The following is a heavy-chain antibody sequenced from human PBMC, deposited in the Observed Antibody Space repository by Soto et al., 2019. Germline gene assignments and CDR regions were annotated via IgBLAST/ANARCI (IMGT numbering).Heavy chain of an antibody. D-gene: IGHD4-4*01. CDR2: IWYDGSNK. CDR3: ARGLERGAKNDYSNDEYFQH. Sequence: QVQLVESGGGVVQPGRSLRLSCAASGFTFSSYGMHWVRQAPGKGLEWVAVIWYDGSNKYYADSVKGRFTISRDNSKNTLYLQMNSLRAEDTAVYYCARGLERGAKNDYSNDEYFQHWGQGTLVTVSS. CDR1: GFTFSSYG. V-gene: IGHV3-33*01. J-gene: IGHJ1*01.